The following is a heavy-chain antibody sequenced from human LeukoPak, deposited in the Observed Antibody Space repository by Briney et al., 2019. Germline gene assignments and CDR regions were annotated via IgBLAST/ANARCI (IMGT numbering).Heavy chain of an antibody. CDR2: IYYSGST. V-gene: IGHV4-39*01. D-gene: IGHD3-3*02. CDR3: ARNMADSALEFDF. Sequence: SETLSLTCTVSGGSISTTNYYWGWIRQPPGKGLEWIVSIYYSGSTYYNPSLKSRVTISAATSKNQFSLNLSTVTAADTAVYFCARNMADSALEFDFWGQGTLLTVSS. J-gene: IGHJ4*02. CDR1: GGSISTTNYY.